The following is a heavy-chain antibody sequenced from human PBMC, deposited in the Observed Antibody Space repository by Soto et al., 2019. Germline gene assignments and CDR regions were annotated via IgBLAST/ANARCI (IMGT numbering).Heavy chain of an antibody. D-gene: IGHD2-2*01. Sequence: EVQLLESGGGLVQPGGSLRLSCAASGFTFGSYAMTWARQAPGKGLEGVSVISGGGDITYYADSVKGRSTISRDNSKNTLYLQVNSLRAEDTAVYYCAKVLCGSSSCANDYWGQGTLVTVSS. CDR2: ISGGGDIT. J-gene: IGHJ4*02. CDR1: GFTFGSYA. V-gene: IGHV3-23*01. CDR3: AKVLCGSSSCANDY.